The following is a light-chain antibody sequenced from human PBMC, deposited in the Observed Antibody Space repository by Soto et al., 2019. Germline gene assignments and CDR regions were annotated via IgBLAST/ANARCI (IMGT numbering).Light chain of an antibody. CDR1: QRISSW. Sequence: DIQMTQSPSTLSASVGDRVTITCRASQRISSWLAWYQQKPGKAPKLLIYGASRLESGVPSRFSGSGSVTEVTLTIDSLQPDDFATYYCQQYSSSSPTFGQGTKLEI. V-gene: IGKV1-5*01. CDR2: GAS. J-gene: IGKJ2*01. CDR3: QQYSSSSPT.